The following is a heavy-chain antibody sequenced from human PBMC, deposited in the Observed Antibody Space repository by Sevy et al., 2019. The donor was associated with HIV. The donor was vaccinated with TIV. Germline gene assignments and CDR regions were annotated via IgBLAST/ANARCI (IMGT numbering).Heavy chain of an antibody. CDR3: ANSRGRYEGSSWLYYYYVMDV. D-gene: IGHD6-13*01. CDR2: ISDDGSDK. Sequence: GGSLRLSCAAAGFIFSRYGMHWARQAPGKGLEWVAVISDDGSDKEYAESVKGRFTVSRDNSKDTVYLKMNSLRLEDTAVYYCANSRGRYEGSSWLYYYYVMDVWGQGTTVTVSS. J-gene: IGHJ6*02. CDR1: GFIFSRYG. V-gene: IGHV3-30*18.